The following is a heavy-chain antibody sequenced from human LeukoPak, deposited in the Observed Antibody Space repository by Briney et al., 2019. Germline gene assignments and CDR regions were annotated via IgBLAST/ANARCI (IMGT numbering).Heavy chain of an antibody. CDR3: AKDRIQDGMWEVDY. Sequence: QPGGSLRLSCAASGFTFSSYAMNWVRQAPGKGLEWVSFISGSGDTTYYADSVKGRFTISRDSSKNTLYLQMNSLRAEDTALYYCAKDRIQDGMWEVDYWGQGTPVTVSS. V-gene: IGHV3-23*01. CDR1: GFTFSSYA. J-gene: IGHJ4*02. D-gene: IGHD1-26*01. CDR2: ISGSGDTT.